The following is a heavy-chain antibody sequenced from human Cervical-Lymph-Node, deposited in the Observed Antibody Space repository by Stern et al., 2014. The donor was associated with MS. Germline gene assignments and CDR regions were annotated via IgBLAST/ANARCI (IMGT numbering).Heavy chain of an antibody. J-gene: IGHJ4*02. V-gene: IGHV1-18*01. CDR1: GFKFSNYG. D-gene: IGHD1-26*01. CDR3: TRDRGIMGTTTGDY. CDR2: ISVYNGNI. Sequence: QMQLVQSGAEVKKPGASVKVSCKASGFKFSNYGLSWVRQAPGQGLEWMGWISVYNGNIDFAQKFQGRLTMTTDTSTSTVYMELRSLRSDDTAVYYCTRDRGIMGTTTGDYWGQGTLVRVSS.